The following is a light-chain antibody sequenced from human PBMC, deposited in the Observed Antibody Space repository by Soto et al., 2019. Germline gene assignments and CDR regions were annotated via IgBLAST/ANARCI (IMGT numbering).Light chain of an antibody. CDR3: QQSYSTPGPLN. Sequence: DIQMTQSPSSLSASVGDRVTITCRASQSISSYVNCYKQKPGKDPKLLIYAASSLQSWVPSRFSGSGSVTDFTLTISSLQPEDFATYYCQQSYSTPGPLNFGGGTKVELK. V-gene: IGKV1-39*01. CDR1: QSISSY. J-gene: IGKJ4*01. CDR2: AAS.